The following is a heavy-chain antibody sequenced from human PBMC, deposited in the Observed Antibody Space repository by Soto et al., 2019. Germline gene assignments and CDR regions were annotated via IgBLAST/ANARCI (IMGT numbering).Heavy chain of an antibody. V-gene: IGHV3-48*01. CDR3: AVDHYHMDV. CDR2: ISSGSSTI. D-gene: IGHD3-9*01. CDR1: GISFSTYA. Sequence: GGSLRLSCAASGISFSTYAMNWVRQAPGKGLEWVSYISSGSSTIYYAESVKGRFTISRDNARKSLFLQMNSLRAEDTVVYYCAVDHYHMDVWGKGSKVTGAS. J-gene: IGHJ6*03.